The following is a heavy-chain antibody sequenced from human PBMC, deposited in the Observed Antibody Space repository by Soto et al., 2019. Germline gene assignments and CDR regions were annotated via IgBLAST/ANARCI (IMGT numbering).Heavy chain of an antibody. Sequence: GGSLRLSCEASGFIFSTYAMSWVRQASGKGLEWVSGISGSGGKTYYTDSVKGRFTISIDNSKNTLYLQMHSLSADDTAMYYCAKDVRGIYAFDIWGQGTMVTVSS. CDR2: ISGSGGKT. V-gene: IGHV3-23*01. CDR3: AKDVRGIYAFDI. CDR1: GFIFSTYA. J-gene: IGHJ3*02. D-gene: IGHD3-10*02.